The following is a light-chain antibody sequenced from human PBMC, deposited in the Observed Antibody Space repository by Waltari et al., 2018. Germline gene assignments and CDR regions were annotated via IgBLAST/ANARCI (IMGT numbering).Light chain of an antibody. CDR2: DVS. CDR3: SSLSSKSLPVD. Sequence: QSALTQPASVSGSPGQSITISWTGTSTDVGGFDYVSWYQQQPGKAPKRLISDVSKRPSGVSHRFSRSKSGNTASLTISGLQAEDEADYFCSSLSSKSLPVDFGTGTQVTV. CDR1: STDVGGFDY. V-gene: IGLV2-14*03. J-gene: IGLJ1*01.